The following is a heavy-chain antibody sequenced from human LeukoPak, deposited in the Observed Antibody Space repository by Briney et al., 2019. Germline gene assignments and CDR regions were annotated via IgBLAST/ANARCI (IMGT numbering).Heavy chain of an antibody. V-gene: IGHV3-23*01. CDR2: ISGSGGST. CDR1: GFTFSSYA. D-gene: IGHD3-3*01. CDR3: AKDPLPPTISGVVRPVNWFDP. Sequence: GGSLRLSCAASGFTFSSYAMSWVRQAPGKGLEWVSAISGSGGSTYYADSVKGRFTISRDNSKNTLYLQMNSLRAEDTAVYYCAKDPLPPTISGVVRPVNWFDPWGQGTLVTVSS. J-gene: IGHJ5*02.